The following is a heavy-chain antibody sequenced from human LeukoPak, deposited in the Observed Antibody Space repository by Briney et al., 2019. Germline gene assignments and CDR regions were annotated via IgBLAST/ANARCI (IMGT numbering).Heavy chain of an antibody. D-gene: IGHD6-19*01. J-gene: IGHJ4*02. Sequence: ASVKVSCKASGYTFTSYGISWVRQTPGQGPEWMGWISAYNGNTNYAQKLQGRVTMTTDTSTSTAYMELRSLRSDDTAVYYCARDLKMGYSSGRHSWGTGSSNDYWGQGTLVTVSS. CDR2: ISAYNGNT. CDR3: ARDLKMGYSSGRHSWGTGSSNDY. CDR1: GYTFTSYG. V-gene: IGHV1-18*01.